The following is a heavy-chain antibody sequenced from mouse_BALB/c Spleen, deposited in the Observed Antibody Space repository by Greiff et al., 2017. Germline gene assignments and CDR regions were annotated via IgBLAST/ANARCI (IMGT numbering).Heavy chain of an antibody. J-gene: IGHJ4*01. CDR3: ARRARDYAMDY. Sequence: EVQVVESGGGLVKPGGSLKLSCAASGFTFSSYAMSWVRQSPEKRLEWVAEISSGGSYTYYPDTVTGRFTISRDNAKNTLYLEMSSLRSEDTAMYYCARRARDYAMDYWGQGTSVTVSS. CDR1: GFTFSSYA. CDR2: ISSGGSYT. D-gene: IGHD3-1*01. V-gene: IGHV5-9-4*01.